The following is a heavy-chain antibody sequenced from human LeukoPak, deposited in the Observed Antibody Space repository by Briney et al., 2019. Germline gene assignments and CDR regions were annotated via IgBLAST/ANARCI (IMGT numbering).Heavy chain of an antibody. Sequence: ASVKVSCKASGYTFTSYDINWVRQATGQGLEWMGWMNPNSGNAGYSQKFQDRVTMTRDTSTSTGYMELSSLRAEDTAVYYCAKEKGGHIVVVTATIDYWGQGTLVTVSS. J-gene: IGHJ4*02. D-gene: IGHD2-21*02. CDR1: GYTFTSYD. CDR2: MNPNSGNA. CDR3: AKEKGGHIVVVTATIDY. V-gene: IGHV1-8*01.